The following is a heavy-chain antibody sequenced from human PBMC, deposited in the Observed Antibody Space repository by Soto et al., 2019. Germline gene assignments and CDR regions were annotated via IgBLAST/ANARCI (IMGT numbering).Heavy chain of an antibody. Sequence: QVQLVESGGGVVQPGRSLRLSCAASGFTFSSYAMHWVRQAPGKGLEWVAVISYDGSNKYYADSVKGRFTISRDNSNTALYLQMNSLRAEDTAVYYCAREGLVPAATPWFDYWGQGTLVTVSS. J-gene: IGHJ4*02. CDR3: AREGLVPAATPWFDY. CDR2: ISYDGSNK. D-gene: IGHD2-2*02. V-gene: IGHV3-30-3*01. CDR1: GFTFSSYA.